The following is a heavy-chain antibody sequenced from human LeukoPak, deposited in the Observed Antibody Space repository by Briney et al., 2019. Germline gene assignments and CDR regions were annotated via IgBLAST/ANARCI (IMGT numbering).Heavy chain of an antibody. CDR3: TTDGAYDFWSGSGY. V-gene: IGHV3-15*01. D-gene: IGHD3-3*01. J-gene: IGHJ4*02. CDR1: GFTFSNAW. Sequence: GGSRRLSCAASGFTFSNAWMSWVRQAPGEGLEWVGRIKSKTDGGTTDYAAPVKGRFTISRDDSKNTLYLQMNSLKTEDTAVYYCTTDGAYDFWSGSGYWGQGTLVTVSS. CDR2: IKSKTDGGTT.